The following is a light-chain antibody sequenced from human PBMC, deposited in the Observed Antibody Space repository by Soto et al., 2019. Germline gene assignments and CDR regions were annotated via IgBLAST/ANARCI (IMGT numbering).Light chain of an antibody. CDR1: QGLSDS. Sequence: DIQMTQSPSSVSASVEDRVTITCRATQGLSDSLAWYQQKPGKAPKLLISVTSRLQSGVPSRFSGSASGTDFTLTIDRLQPEDLATYYCQQGHNWPLTFGQGTRLEIK. CDR2: VTS. V-gene: IGKV1-12*01. CDR3: QQGHNWPLT. J-gene: IGKJ5*01.